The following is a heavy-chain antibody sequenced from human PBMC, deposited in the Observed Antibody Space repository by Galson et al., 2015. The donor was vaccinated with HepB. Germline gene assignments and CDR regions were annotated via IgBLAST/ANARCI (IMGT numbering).Heavy chain of an antibody. V-gene: IGHV3-53*01. CDR1: GFTVRHEY. CDR3: VRDVGGNPVGIDY. J-gene: IGHJ4*02. Sequence: SLRLSCEDSGFTVRHEYMSWVRQAPGKGLEWDLVSYSGGSTYYGDSVKGRFTISREKSKNTLYLHMNSMKAEDTAVYYCVRDVGGNPVGIDYWGQGTLVTVSS. CDR2: SYSGGST. D-gene: IGHD4-23*01.